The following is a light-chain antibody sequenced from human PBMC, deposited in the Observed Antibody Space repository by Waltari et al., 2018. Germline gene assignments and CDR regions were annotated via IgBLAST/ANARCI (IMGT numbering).Light chain of an antibody. CDR2: DSS. CDR1: QSVSTY. J-gene: IGKJ4*01. CDR3: QQRYKWPLT. V-gene: IGKV3-11*01. Sequence: EIVLTQSPATLSLSPGERATLSCRASQSVSTYLAWYQQRPGQAPRPLIYDSSNRATGIPARFSGSGSETAFTLTISSLEPEDFAVYYCQQRYKWPLTFGGGSKVEI.